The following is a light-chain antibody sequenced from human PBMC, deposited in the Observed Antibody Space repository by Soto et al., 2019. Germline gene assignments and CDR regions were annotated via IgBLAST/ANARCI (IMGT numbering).Light chain of an antibody. CDR2: DAS. J-gene: IGKJ4*01. CDR3: QQRSNWPPLT. V-gene: IGKV3-11*01. Sequence: EIVLTQSTATLSLSPGERATLSCRASQSVSSYLAWYQQKPGQAPRLLIYDASNRATGIPARFSGSGSGTDLPLTMSRLEREDFAVYYCQQRSNWPPLTFGGGTKVEIK. CDR1: QSVSSY.